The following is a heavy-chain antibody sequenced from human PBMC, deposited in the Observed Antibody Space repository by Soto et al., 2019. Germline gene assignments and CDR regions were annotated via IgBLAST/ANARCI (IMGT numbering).Heavy chain of an antibody. CDR3: AKDLPLKGYCSSTSCRQASKANIVVVIAFSN. D-gene: IGHD2-2*01. CDR1: GFTFSSYA. Sequence: GGSLRLSCAASGFTFSSYAMSWVRQAPGKGLEWVSAISGSGGSTYYADSVKGRFTISRDNSKKTLYLQMNSLRAEDTSVYYCAKDLPLKGYCSSTSCRQASKANIVVVIAFSNWGQGTLVTVSS. J-gene: IGHJ4*02. V-gene: IGHV3-23*01. CDR2: ISGSGGST.